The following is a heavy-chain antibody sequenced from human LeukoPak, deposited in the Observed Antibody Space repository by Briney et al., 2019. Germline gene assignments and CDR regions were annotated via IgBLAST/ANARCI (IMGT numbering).Heavy chain of an antibody. D-gene: IGHD6-19*01. CDR3: ARSPHRGYSSGWYYAV. J-gene: IGHJ6*02. CDR1: GFAFSDYY. V-gene: IGHV3-11*01. CDR2: ISSSGSTI. Sequence: PGGSLRLSCAASGFAFSDYYMSWIRQAPGKGLEWVSYISSSGSTIYYADSVKGRFTISRDNAKNSLYLQMNSLRAEDTAVYYCARSPHRGYSSGWYYAVWGQGTTVTVSS.